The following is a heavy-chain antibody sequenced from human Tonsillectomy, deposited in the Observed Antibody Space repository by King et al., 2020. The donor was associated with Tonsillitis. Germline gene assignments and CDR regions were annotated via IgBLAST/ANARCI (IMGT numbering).Heavy chain of an antibody. CDR3: ARDHITASCTHARGNYMDV. CDR1: GGTFSSYA. CDR2: IIPIFGTA. D-gene: IGHD2-8*01. J-gene: IGHJ6*03. V-gene: IGHV1-69*14. Sequence: QLVQSGAEVKKPGSSGKVYCKASGGTFSSYAISWVRQAPGQGLEWMGGIIPIFGTAKYVQKFQGRVTITADKSTSTAYMELSSLRSEDTAVYYCARDHITASCTHARGNYMDVWGKGTTVSVSS.